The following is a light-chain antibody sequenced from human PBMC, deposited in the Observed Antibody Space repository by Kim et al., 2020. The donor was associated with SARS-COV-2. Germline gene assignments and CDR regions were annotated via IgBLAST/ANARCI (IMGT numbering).Light chain of an antibody. J-gene: IGKJ2*01. CDR2: GAT. CDR3: QQSFIPPYT. V-gene: IGKV1-39*01. CDR1: QSIGTY. Sequence: ASVGDRITITCRASQSIGTYLHWYQQKPGKAPNILIYGATSLESGVPFRFRGSESGTDFTLTITSLQLEDLGTYYCQQSFIPPYTFGQGTKVDIK.